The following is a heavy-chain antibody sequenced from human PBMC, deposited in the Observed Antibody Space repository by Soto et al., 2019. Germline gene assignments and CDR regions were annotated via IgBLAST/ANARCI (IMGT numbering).Heavy chain of an antibody. Sequence: QGQLQESGPGLVRPSETLSLTCTVSGSSITSYYWSWIRQSSGKGLEWIGYIHYSGSTNYNPYLESRVTMSIDTSESQFSLRLRSVTAADTAVYYCARLDYYYYLDVWAKGTAVNVSS. CDR2: IHYSGST. CDR1: GSSITSYY. J-gene: IGHJ6*03. CDR3: ARLDYYYYLDV. V-gene: IGHV4-59*12.